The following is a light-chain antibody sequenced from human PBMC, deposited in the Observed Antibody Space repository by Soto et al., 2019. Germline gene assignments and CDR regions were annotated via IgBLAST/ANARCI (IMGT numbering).Light chain of an antibody. Sequence: EIVLTQSPGTLSLSPGERATLSCRASQSVSSSYLAWYHQKPGQAPRLIIYGASSRATGIPDRFSGSGSGTDFTLTISRLEPEDFAVYYCQQYNNWPTFGQGTKVDIK. J-gene: IGKJ1*01. V-gene: IGKV3-20*01. CDR2: GAS. CDR1: QSVSSSY. CDR3: QQYNNWPT.